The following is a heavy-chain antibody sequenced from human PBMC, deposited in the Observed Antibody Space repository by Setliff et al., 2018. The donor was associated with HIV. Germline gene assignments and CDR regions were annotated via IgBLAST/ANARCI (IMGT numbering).Heavy chain of an antibody. D-gene: IGHD5-12*01. J-gene: IGHJ3*02. CDR3: STASGYDLFMGAFDI. V-gene: IGHV4-34*07. CDR2: INQSGGI. Sequence: SETLSLTSAVSGGSFSGYYWSWIRQPPGKGLEWIGEINQSGGINYNPSLKSRVTISLDTFKNQFSMKLYSVTAADTAVYYCSTASGYDLFMGAFDIWGQGTMVTVSS. CDR1: GGSFSGYY.